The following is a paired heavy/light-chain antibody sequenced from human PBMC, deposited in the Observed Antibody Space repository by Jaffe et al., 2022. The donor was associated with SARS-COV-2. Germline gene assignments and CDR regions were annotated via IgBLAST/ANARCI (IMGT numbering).Light chain of an antibody. CDR3: NSRDSSGNHRV. J-gene: IGLJ3*02. CDR1: SLRTYY. CDR2: GQD. V-gene: IGLV3-19*01. Sequence: SSELTQDPAVSVALGQTVRITCQGDSLRTYYASWYQQKPGQAPVIVIYGQDSRPSGIPDRFSGSTSDNTASLTITGAQAEDEADYYCNSRDSSGNHRVFGGGTKLTVL.
Heavy chain of an antibody. CDR1: GFTVSNNY. Sequence: EVQLVESGGGLVQPGGSLRLSCAASGFTVSNNYISWVRQAPGKGLEWVSVIYSGDNTYYIDSVRGRFTISRDNSKNTVYLQMNGLRAEDTAVYYCAREKLRFLEWRPNYYYYYGMDVWGQGTTVTVSS. V-gene: IGHV3-66*02. CDR2: IYSGDNT. J-gene: IGHJ6*02. CDR3: AREKLRFLEWRPNYYYYYGMDV. D-gene: IGHD3-3*01.